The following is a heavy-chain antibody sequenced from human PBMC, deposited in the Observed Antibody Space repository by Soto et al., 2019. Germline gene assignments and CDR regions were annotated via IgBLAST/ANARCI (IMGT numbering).Heavy chain of an antibody. V-gene: IGHV3-30*18. CDR2: ISYDGSNK. Sequence: QVQLVESGGGVVQPGRSLRLSCAASGFTFSSYGMHWVRQAPGKGLEWVAVISYDGSNKYYADSVKGRFTISRDNSKNTLYLQMNSLRAEDTAVYYCAKEGCSSTSCWYYYYGMDVW. CDR1: GFTFSSYG. CDR3: AKEGCSSTSCWYYYYGMDV. J-gene: IGHJ6*01. D-gene: IGHD2-2*01.